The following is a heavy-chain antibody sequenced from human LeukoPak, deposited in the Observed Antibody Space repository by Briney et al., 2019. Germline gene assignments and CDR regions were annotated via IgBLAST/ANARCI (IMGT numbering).Heavy chain of an antibody. V-gene: IGHV3-7*01. CDR3: ARSGSNGDDY. CDR2: IKQVESDK. CDR1: GFTFSNYG. Sequence: GGSLRLSCAASGFTFSNYGMNWVRQAPGKGLEWVANIKQVESDKFYVGSVRGRFTISRDNAKNSLYLLMNSLRVEDTAVYYCARSGSNGDDYWGQGTLVTVSS. D-gene: IGHD5-24*01. J-gene: IGHJ4*02.